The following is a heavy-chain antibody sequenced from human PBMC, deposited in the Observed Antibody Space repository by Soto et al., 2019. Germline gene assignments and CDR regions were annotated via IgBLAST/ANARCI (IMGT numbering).Heavy chain of an antibody. CDR2: ISGSGGNT. V-gene: IGHV3-23*01. J-gene: IGHJ4*02. CDR1: GFTFSSYA. Sequence: HPGGSLRLSCAASGFTFSSYAMTWVRQAPGKGLEWVSAISGSGGNTYYADSVKGRFTISRDNSKNTLYLQMNSLRAEDTAVYYCAKLIVVDPQFDYWGQGTLVTVSS. CDR3: AKLIVVDPQFDY. D-gene: IGHD3-22*01.